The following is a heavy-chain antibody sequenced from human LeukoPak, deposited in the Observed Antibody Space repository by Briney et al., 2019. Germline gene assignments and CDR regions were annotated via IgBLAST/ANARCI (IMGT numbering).Heavy chain of an antibody. CDR3: ARVFICSSTSCPYFDY. CDR2: IYYSGST. V-gene: IGHV4-59*08. D-gene: IGHD2-2*01. Sequence: SETLSLTCTVSGGSISSYYWSWIRQPPGKGLEWIGYIYYSGSTNYNPSLKSRVTISVDTPKNQFSLKLSSVTAADTAVYYCARVFICSSTSCPYFDYWGQGTLVTVSS. CDR1: GGSISSYY. J-gene: IGHJ4*02.